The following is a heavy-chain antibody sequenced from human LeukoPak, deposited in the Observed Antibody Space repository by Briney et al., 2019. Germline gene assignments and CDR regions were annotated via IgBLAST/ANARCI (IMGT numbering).Heavy chain of an antibody. Sequence: GGSLRLSCAASGFTFSTCTMNWFRQAPGKGLEWVSSISSSSSYIYYADSVKGRFTISRDNAMNSLYLQMNSLRAEDTAVYYCARNTPDIFLEGWGRGTLVTVSS. CDR2: ISSSSSYI. CDR1: GFTFSTCT. V-gene: IGHV3-21*01. D-gene: IGHD3-9*01. CDR3: ARNTPDIFLEG. J-gene: IGHJ4*02.